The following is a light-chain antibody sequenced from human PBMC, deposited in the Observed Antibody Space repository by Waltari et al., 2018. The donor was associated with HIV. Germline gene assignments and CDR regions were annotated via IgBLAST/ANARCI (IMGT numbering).Light chain of an antibody. J-gene: IGLJ2*01. Sequence: SYELTQPPSVSVSPGRTASLPCPGDNLGAIYACWYQQRPGQSPVLVIYQDKKRPLGIPERFSGSKSGNTATLTISGTQAMDEADYFCQAWDSSTVLFGGGTKVTVL. CDR1: NLGAIY. CDR3: QAWDSSTVL. V-gene: IGLV3-1*01. CDR2: QDK.